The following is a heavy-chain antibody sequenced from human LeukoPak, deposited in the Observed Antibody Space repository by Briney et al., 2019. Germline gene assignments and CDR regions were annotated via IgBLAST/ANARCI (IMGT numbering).Heavy chain of an antibody. J-gene: IGHJ6*02. CDR3: AKDSRSLHYYYYGMDV. V-gene: IGHV3-23*01. CDR1: GFTFSSYA. D-gene: IGHD5-24*01. CDR2: ISGSGGST. Sequence: PGGSLRLSCAASGFTFSSYAMSWVRQAPGKGLEWVSAISGSGGSTYYADSVKGRFTISRDNSKNTLYLQMNSLRAEDTAVYYCAKDSRSLHYYYYGMDVWGQGTTVTVSS.